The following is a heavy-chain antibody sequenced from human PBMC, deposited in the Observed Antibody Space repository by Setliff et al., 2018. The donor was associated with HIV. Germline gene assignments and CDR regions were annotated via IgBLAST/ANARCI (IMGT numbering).Heavy chain of an antibody. D-gene: IGHD5-12*01. CDR1: GYSFTSYW. Sequence: GESLKISCKGSGYSFTSYWIGWLRQMPGKGLEWMGIIYPGDSDTRYSPSFQGQVTISADKSINTVYLQWSSLEASDTAMYYCARMYSASDNWGQGTLVTVSS. V-gene: IGHV5-51*01. J-gene: IGHJ4*02. CDR2: IYPGDSDT. CDR3: ARMYSASDN.